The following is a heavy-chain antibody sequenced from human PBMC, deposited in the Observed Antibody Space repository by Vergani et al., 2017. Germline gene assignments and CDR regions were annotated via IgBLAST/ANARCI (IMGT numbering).Heavy chain of an antibody. Sequence: VQLVESGGGVVQPGRSLRLSCAASGFTFSSYGMHWVRQAPGKGLEWVAVIWYDGSNKYYADSVKGRFTISRDNSKNTLYLQMNSLRAEDTAVYYCAREGYSYGSYYYYGMDVWGQGTTVTVSS. CDR3: AREGYSYGSYYYYGMDV. D-gene: IGHD5-18*01. J-gene: IGHJ6*02. V-gene: IGHV3-33*01. CDR1: GFTFSSYG. CDR2: IWYDGSNK.